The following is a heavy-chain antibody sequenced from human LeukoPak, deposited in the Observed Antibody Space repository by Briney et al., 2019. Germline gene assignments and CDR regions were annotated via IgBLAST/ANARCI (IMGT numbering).Heavy chain of an antibody. J-gene: IGHJ4*02. Sequence: GESLRLSCAASGFTFSAYSMNWVRQAPGKGLEWISYIGISSGNTKYADSVKGRFTISGDKAKNSLYLQMNSLRVEDTAVYYCARDYKYAFDNWGQGTLSPSPQ. V-gene: IGHV3-48*01. CDR3: ARDYKYAFDN. CDR2: IGISSGNT. CDR1: GFTFSAYS. D-gene: IGHD5-24*01.